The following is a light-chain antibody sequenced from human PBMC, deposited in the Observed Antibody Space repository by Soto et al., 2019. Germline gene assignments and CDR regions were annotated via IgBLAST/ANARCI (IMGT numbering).Light chain of an antibody. CDR3: HQRSKWLT. J-gene: IGKJ4*01. CDR1: QSVSTY. CDR2: DAS. V-gene: IGKV3-11*01. Sequence: EIVLTQSPATLSLSPGERATLSCRASQSVSTYLAWYQQKPGQAPRLLIYDASNRATGIPARFSGSGSGTGFTLTISSLEPEDFAVYYCHQRSKWLTFGGGTKVDIK.